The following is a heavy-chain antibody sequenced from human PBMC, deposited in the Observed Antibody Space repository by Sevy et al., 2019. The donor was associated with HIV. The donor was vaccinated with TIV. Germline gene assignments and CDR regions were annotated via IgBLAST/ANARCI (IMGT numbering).Heavy chain of an antibody. CDR3: ARGKKTTEEWLEELDYYYGLDV. Sequence: GGSLRLSCAASGFSLTTSDMHWVRQAPGKGLEWVAYVRNDGSNKYYADSVRDRFTISRDSPKNTLYLQMNSLRDEDTAIYYCARGKKTTEEWLEELDYYYGLDVWGQGTTVTVSS. J-gene: IGHJ6*02. D-gene: IGHD2-8*01. CDR1: GFSLTTSD. V-gene: IGHV3-30*02. CDR2: VRNDGSNK.